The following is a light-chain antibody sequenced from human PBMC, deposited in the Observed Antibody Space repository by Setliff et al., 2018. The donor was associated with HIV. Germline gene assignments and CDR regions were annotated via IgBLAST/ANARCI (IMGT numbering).Light chain of an antibody. CDR2: DVN. CDR3: CSYVGSYTYI. V-gene: IGLV2-11*01. J-gene: IGLJ1*01. CDR1: SSDVGTSNY. Sequence: QSALTQPRSVSGSPGQSVTFSCTGSSSDVGTSNYVSWCQQHPGKAPKLMIYDVNRRPSGVPNRFSGSKSGNTASLTISGLQAEDEADYYCCSYVGSYTYIFGTGTKVTVL.